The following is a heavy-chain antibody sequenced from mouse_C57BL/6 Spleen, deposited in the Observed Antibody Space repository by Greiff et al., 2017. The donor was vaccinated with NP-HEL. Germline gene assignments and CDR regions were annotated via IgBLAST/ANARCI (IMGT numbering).Heavy chain of an antibody. CDR2: ISTGGGST. CDR1: GFTFSDYY. J-gene: IGHJ4*01. V-gene: IGHV5-12*01. D-gene: IGHD2-12*01. Sequence: EVQLMESGGGLVQPGGSLKLSCAASGFTFSDYYMYWVRQTPEKRLEWVAYISTGGGSTYYPDTVKGRFTISRDNAKNTLYLQMSRLKSEDTAMYYCARSSAYYRDAMDYWGQGTSVTVSS. CDR3: ARSSAYYRDAMDY.